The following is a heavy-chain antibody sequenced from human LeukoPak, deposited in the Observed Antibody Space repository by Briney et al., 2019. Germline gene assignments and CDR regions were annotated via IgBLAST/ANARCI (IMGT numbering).Heavy chain of an antibody. V-gene: IGHV1-2*02. CDR2: INPNSGDA. CDR3: AKESYDSSGYYSPKTYDY. J-gene: IGHJ4*02. CDR1: GYTFTGYF. D-gene: IGHD3-22*01. Sequence: ASVKVSCKASGYTFTGYFMHWVRQAPGQGLEWMGWINPNSGDANYAQKFQGRVTMTRDTSISTAYMELSRLRSDDTAVYYCAKESYDSSGYYSPKTYDYWGQGTLVTVSS.